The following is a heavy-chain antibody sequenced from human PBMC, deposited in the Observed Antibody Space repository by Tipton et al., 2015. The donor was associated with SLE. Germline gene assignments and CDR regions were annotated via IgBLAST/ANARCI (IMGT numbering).Heavy chain of an antibody. V-gene: IGHV4-39*07. CDR1: GFTFSSYS. D-gene: IGHD1-26*01. J-gene: IGHJ3*02. Sequence: LRLSCAASGFTFSSYSMNWVRQAPGKGLEWIGSIYYSGSTYYNPSLKSRVTISVDTSKNQFSLKLSSVTAADTAVYYCARDWWEINAFDIWGQGTMVTVSS. CDR2: IYYSGST. CDR3: ARDWWEINAFDI.